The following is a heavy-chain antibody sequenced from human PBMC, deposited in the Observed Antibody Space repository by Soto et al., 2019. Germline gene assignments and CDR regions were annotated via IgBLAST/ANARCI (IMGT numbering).Heavy chain of an antibody. D-gene: IGHD3-16*01. J-gene: IGHJ3*02. CDR2: IKQDGSEK. V-gene: IGHV3-7*03. Sequence: VSLRLACAASGFTFSSYWMSWVRQAPGKGLEWVANIKQDGSEKYYVDSVKGRFTISRDNAKNSLYLQMNSLRAEDTAVYYCARAASAPRGPDAFDICGQRTMVTVSS. CDR1: GFTFSSYW. CDR3: ARAASAPRGPDAFDI.